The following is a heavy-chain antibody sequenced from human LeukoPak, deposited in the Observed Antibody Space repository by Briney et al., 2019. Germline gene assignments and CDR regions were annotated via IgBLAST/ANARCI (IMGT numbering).Heavy chain of an antibody. CDR1: GGTFSSYA. Sequence: SVKVSCKASGGTFSSYAISWVRQAPGQGLEWMGRIIPIFGTANYAQKFQGRVTITTDESTSTAYMELSSLISEDTAVYYCARVLPANDYVWGSYGAFDIWGQGTMVTVSS. V-gene: IGHV1-69*05. D-gene: IGHD3-16*01. J-gene: IGHJ3*02. CDR3: ARVLPANDYVWGSYGAFDI. CDR2: IIPIFGTA.